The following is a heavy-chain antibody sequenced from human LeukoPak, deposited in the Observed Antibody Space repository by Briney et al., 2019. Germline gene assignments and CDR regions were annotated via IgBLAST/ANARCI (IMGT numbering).Heavy chain of an antibody. CDR1: GFTVSSNY. CDR2: IYSGGST. Sequence: GGSLRLSCAASGFTVSSNYMSWVRQAPGKGLEWVSVIYSGGSTYYADSVKGRFTISRDNSKNTLYLQMNSLRAEDTAVYYCARDRAYDFWSGYVTADVWGKGTTVTVSS. D-gene: IGHD3-3*01. J-gene: IGHJ6*04. CDR3: ARDRAYDFWSGYVTADV. V-gene: IGHV3-53*01.